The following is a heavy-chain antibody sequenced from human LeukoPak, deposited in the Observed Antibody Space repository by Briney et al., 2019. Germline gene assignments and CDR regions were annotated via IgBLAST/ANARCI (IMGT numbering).Heavy chain of an antibody. CDR3: ATRVYDIEQQLF. CDR2: IWYGGSNK. Sequence: GRSLRLSCAASGFTFSSYGMHWVRLAPGKGLEWVAVIWYGGSNKYYADSVKGRFTISRDNSKNTLYLQMNSLRAEDTAVYYCATRVYDIEQQLFWGQGTLVTVSS. D-gene: IGHD6-13*01. V-gene: IGHV3-33*08. CDR1: GFTFSSYG. J-gene: IGHJ4*02.